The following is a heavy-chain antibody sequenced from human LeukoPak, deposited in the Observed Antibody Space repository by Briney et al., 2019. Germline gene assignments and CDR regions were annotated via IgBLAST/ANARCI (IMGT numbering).Heavy chain of an antibody. CDR1: GFSFRSYA. D-gene: IGHD6-19*01. Sequence: GGSLRLSCSASGFSFRSYAMHWVRQAPGKGLERLAIISFDGSNKDFADSVKGRFTISRDNSKDTLYLQMDSLRPEDTAVYYCARGTGWYVDYWGQGTLVTVSS. J-gene: IGHJ4*02. CDR2: ISFDGSNK. CDR3: ARGTGWYVDY. V-gene: IGHV3-30*04.